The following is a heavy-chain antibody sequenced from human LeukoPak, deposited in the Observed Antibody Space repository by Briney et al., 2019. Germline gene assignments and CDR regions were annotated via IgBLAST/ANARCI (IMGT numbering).Heavy chain of an antibody. CDR1: GFTFSTYT. D-gene: IGHD3-3*01. V-gene: IGHV3-21*01. CDR3: ARDSAGSTYYPYNWFDP. CDR2: ISSSSGYI. Sequence: PGGSLRLSCAASGFTFSTYTMNWVRQAPGKGLEWVSSISSSSGYIYYADSVKGRFTISRDNAKNSLYLQMNSLRAEDTAVYYCARDSAGSTYYPYNWFDPWGQGTLVTVSS. J-gene: IGHJ5*02.